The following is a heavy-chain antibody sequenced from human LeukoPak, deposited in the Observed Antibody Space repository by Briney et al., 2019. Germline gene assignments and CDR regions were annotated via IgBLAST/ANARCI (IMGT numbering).Heavy chain of an antibody. Sequence: GSLRLSCAASGFTFSSYAMSWVRQPPGKGLEWIGEINHSGSTNYNPSLKSRVTISVDTSKNQFSLKLSSVTAADTAAYYCARIRGENPGHCSGGSCYSDYWGQGTLVTVSS. D-gene: IGHD2-15*01. CDR3: ARIRGENPGHCSGGSCYSDY. J-gene: IGHJ4*02. CDR2: INHSGST. V-gene: IGHV4-34*01. CDR1: GFTFSSYA.